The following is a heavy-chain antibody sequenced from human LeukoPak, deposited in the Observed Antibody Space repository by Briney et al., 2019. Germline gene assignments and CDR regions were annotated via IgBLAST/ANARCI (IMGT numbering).Heavy chain of an antibody. CDR2: IKQDESEK. CDR1: GFTFSGYW. D-gene: IGHD2-2*01. Sequence: PGGSLRLSCAASGFTFSGYWMSWVRQAPGKGLEWVANIKQDESEKHYLDSVKGRFTISRDNAKNSQYLQMNSLRAEDTAVYYCARVGWINVVVPAATPFDYWGQGTLVTASS. J-gene: IGHJ4*02. V-gene: IGHV3-7*01. CDR3: ARVGWINVVVPAATPFDY.